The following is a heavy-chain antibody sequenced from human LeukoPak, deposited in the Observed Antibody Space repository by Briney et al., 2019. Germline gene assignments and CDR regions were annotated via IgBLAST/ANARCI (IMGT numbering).Heavy chain of an antibody. CDR3: ARDPLYSSGWYAFDY. CDR1: GFTFSIYS. CDR2: ISSSSSYI. J-gene: IGHJ4*02. Sequence: GGSLRLSCAASGFTFSIYSMNWVRQAPGKGLEWVSSISSSSSYIYYADSVKGRFTISRDNAKNSLYLQMNSLRAEDTAVYYCARDPLYSSGWYAFDYWGQGTLVTVSS. V-gene: IGHV3-21*01. D-gene: IGHD6-19*01.